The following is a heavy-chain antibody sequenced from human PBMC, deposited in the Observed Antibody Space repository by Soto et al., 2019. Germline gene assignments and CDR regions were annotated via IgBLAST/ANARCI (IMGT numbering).Heavy chain of an antibody. J-gene: IGHJ4*02. CDR3: AREDTYGQPFDS. D-gene: IGHD1-26*01. CDR2: IYYSGGA. CDR1: SGSISSSNYY. V-gene: IGHV4-39*01. Sequence: QLQLQESGPGLVKPAETLSLTCTVSSGSISSSNYYWGWIRQPPGKGLEWIGSIYYSGGAYYNPSLTSRVTISVDPSKNQFSLSLTSVTAADSAVYSCAREDTYGQPFDSWGQGTLVTVSS.